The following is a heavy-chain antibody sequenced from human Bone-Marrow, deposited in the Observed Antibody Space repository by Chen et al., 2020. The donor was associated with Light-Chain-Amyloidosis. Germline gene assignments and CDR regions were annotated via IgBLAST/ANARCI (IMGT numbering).Heavy chain of an antibody. V-gene: IGHV5-51*01. J-gene: IGHJ4*02. CDR3: ARRRDGYNFDY. Sequence: EVQLEQSGPEVKKPGESLKISCKGSGYTFPNYWIGWVRQMPGKGLEWMGVSYPDDSDARYSPPCEGQVTISAEKSSPTAYLQGRSRKASDTAMYYCARRRDGYNFDYWGQGTLVTVSS. CDR2: SYPDDSDA. CDR1: GYTFPNYW. D-gene: IGHD5-12*01.